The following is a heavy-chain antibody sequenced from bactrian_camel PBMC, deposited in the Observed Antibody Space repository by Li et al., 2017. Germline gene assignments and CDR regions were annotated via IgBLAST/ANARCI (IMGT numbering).Heavy chain of an antibody. CDR1: GYRYSTYC. V-gene: IGHV3S57*01. Sequence: HVQLVESGGASVQAGGSLRVSCVISGYRYSTYCKGWYRQAPGKEREAVAGIDSDGRMLYEDPAKGRFTISKDNAKNTLYLQMNSLVPADSAMYYCALSPFRLLPQYGARFRPAGYFSYWGQGTQVTVS. J-gene: IGHJ4*01. CDR2: IDSDGRM. D-gene: IGHD6*01. CDR3: ALSPFRLLPQYGARFRPAGYFSY.